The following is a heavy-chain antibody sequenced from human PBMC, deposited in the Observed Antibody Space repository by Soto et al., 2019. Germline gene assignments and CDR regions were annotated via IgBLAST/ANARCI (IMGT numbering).Heavy chain of an antibody. CDR3: ARSGSGRYDMDV. CDR2: IHYSGST. CDR1: GGSISSGDYY. J-gene: IGHJ6*04. V-gene: IGHV4-30-4*01. Sequence: QVQLQESGPGLVKPSQTLSLTCTVSGGSISSGDYYWTWIRQPPGKGLEWIGYIHYSGSTYYNPSPMSRVAMAIVTSRNQFSLKLSSVTAADTAVYYCARSGSGRYDMDVWGEGTTVTVSS. D-gene: IGHD3-10*01.